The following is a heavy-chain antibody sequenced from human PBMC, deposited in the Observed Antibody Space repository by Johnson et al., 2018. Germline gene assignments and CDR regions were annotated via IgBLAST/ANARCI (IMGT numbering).Heavy chain of an antibody. D-gene: IGHD2-2*01. Sequence: VQLVESGGGVVQPGRSLRLSCAASGFTVSRNYMSWVRQAPGKGLEWVSVIYSGGSTHYADYVKGRFTISRDNSKNTLYLQMSILRAEDTAVYYCARLSSYAYYYDMDVWGKGTTVTVAS. CDR1: GFTVSRNY. CDR2: IYSGGST. J-gene: IGHJ6*04. V-gene: IGHV3-66*02. CDR3: ARLSSYAYYYDMDV.